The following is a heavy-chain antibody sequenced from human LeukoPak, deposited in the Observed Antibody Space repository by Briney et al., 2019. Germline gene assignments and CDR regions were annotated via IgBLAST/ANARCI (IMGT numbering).Heavy chain of an antibody. J-gene: IGHJ4*02. V-gene: IGHV4-61*02. CDR2: IYTSGST. CDR3: ASWVFDGSGSYFYY. Sequence: SETLSLTCTVSGGSISSGDYYWSWIRQPAGKGLEWIGRIYTSGSTNYNPSLKSRVTMSVDTSKNQFSLKLSSVTAADTAVYYCASWVFDGSGSYFYYWGQGTLVTVSS. D-gene: IGHD3-10*01. CDR1: GGSISSGDYY.